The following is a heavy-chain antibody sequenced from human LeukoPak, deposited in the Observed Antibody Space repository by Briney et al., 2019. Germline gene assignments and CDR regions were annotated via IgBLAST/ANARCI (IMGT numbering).Heavy chain of an antibody. CDR3: ARSPIGSGSYYDLDFDY. Sequence: ASVKVSCKASGYTFTSYAMHWVRQAPGQRLEWMGWINAGNGNTKYSQKFQGRVTITRDTSASTAYMELSSLRSEDTAVYYCARSPIGSGSYYDLDFDYWGQGTLVTVSS. CDR1: GYTFTSYA. CDR2: INAGNGNT. D-gene: IGHD3-10*01. J-gene: IGHJ4*02. V-gene: IGHV1-3*01.